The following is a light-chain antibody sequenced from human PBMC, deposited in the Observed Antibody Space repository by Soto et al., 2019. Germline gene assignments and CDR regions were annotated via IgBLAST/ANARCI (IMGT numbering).Light chain of an antibody. V-gene: IGKV3-15*01. CDR2: GAS. Sequence: EIVMTQPPATLSVSPGERVTLSCRASQSVSTNLAWYQQKPGQAPRLLIYGASTRSTGIPARFSGSGSGTEFTLTISSLQSEDFAVYYCQQYNNWPLTFGGGTKVEIK. CDR3: QQYNNWPLT. J-gene: IGKJ4*01. CDR1: QSVSTN.